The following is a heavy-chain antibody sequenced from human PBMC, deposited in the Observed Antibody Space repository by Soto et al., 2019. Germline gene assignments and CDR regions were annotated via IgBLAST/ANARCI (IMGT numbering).Heavy chain of an antibody. D-gene: IGHD6-19*01. CDR2: ISSRSSTI. Sequence: GVLRLSCAASGFSFSTYNMNWVRQAPGRGLEWVSYISSRSSTIYHADSVKGRFTISRDNAKNSLYLQMDSLRDEDTAVYFCARAIAVGSTSLDYWGLGTRVTVSS. CDR1: GFSFSTYN. V-gene: IGHV3-48*02. J-gene: IGHJ4*02. CDR3: ARAIAVGSTSLDY.